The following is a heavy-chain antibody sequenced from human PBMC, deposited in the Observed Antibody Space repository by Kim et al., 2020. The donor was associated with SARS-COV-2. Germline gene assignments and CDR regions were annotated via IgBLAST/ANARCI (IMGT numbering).Heavy chain of an antibody. CDR2: SDT. CDR3: ARGATILNS. Sequence: SDTTYADAVKGRFTISRDNAKNTLYLQMNSLRADDTAVYYCARGATILNSWGQGTLVTVSS. D-gene: IGHD5-12*01. V-gene: IGHV3-74*01. J-gene: IGHJ4*02.